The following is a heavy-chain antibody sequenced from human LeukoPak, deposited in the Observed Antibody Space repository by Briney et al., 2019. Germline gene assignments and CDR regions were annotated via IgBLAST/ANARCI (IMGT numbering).Heavy chain of an antibody. Sequence: SETLSPTRPVSGGSISSHYWSSIRQPPGNGLEWLGYIYYSGRTNYNPSLKSRVTISVDTSKNQFSLKLSSVTAADTAVYYCARVYCSSTSCYLDYWGQGTLVTVSS. CDR3: ARVYCSSTSCYLDY. J-gene: IGHJ4*02. V-gene: IGHV4-59*11. CDR2: IYYSGRT. CDR1: GGSISSHY. D-gene: IGHD2-2*01.